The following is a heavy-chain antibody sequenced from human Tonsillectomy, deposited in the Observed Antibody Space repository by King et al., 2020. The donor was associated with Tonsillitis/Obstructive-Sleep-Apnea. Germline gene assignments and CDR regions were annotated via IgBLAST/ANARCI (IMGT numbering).Heavy chain of an antibody. CDR3: ARDWYYSGSGNNWFDP. V-gene: IGHV4-59*01. Sequence: VQLQESGPGLVKPSETLSLTCTVSGGSISSYYWSWIRQPPGKGLEWIGDIYNSGSTNYNPSLKSRVTISVDTSKNQFSLKLSSLTAADTAVYYCARDWYYSGSGNNWFDPWGQGTLVTVSS. CDR1: GGSISSYY. D-gene: IGHD3-10*01. CDR2: IYNSGST. J-gene: IGHJ5*02.